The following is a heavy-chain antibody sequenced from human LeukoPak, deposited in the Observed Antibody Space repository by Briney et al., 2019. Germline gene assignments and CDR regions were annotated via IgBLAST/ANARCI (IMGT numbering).Heavy chain of an antibody. CDR2: IIPILGIA. CDR3: AILCTHPLYYYDSSGYSTPFDY. D-gene: IGHD3-22*01. CDR1: GGTFSSYA. J-gene: IGHJ4*02. Sequence: SVKVSCKASGGTFSSYAISWVRQAPGQGLEWMGRIIPILGIANYAQKFQGSVTITADKSTSTAYMELSSLRSEDTAVYYCAILCTHPLYYYDSSGYSTPFDYWGQGTLVTVSS. V-gene: IGHV1-69*04.